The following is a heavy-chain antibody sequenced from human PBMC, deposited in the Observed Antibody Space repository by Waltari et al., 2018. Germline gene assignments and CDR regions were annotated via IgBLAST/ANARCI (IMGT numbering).Heavy chain of an antibody. Sequence: EVQLVESGGGLVQPGGSLRLSCAASGFPFSSYWMHWVRHAPGKGLVWVSRINSDGSSTSYADSVKGRFTISRDNAKNTLYLQMNSLRAEDTAVYYCARDSRRSRPKDYFDYWGQGTLVTVSS. V-gene: IGHV3-74*01. CDR2: INSDGSST. CDR1: GFPFSSYW. J-gene: IGHJ4*02. CDR3: ARDSRRSRPKDYFDY.